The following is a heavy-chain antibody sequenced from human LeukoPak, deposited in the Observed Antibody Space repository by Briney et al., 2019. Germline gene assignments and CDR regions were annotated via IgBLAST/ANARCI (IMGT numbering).Heavy chain of an antibody. CDR3: AKESEVATIPYFDY. Sequence: TGGSLRLSCAASGFTFSSYGMHWVRQAPGKGLEWVAVISYDGSNKYYADSVKGRFTISRDSSKNTLYLQMNSLRAEDTAVYYCAKESEVATIPYFDYWGQGTLVTVSS. V-gene: IGHV3-30*18. CDR1: GFTFSSYG. CDR2: ISYDGSNK. J-gene: IGHJ4*02. D-gene: IGHD5-12*01.